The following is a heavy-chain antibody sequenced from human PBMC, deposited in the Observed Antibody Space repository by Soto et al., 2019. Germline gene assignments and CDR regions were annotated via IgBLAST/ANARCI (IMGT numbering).Heavy chain of an antibody. Sequence: QVQLVQSGPEVKQPGASMKISCQASGYSFTHFEMHWVRQAPGQRLEWMGWINTGNGDTKYSQKFQGRVTFTRDTSASTAYLELSGLTSDDTSFYYCAGGLTRLDFWGQGTLVTVSS. J-gene: IGHJ4*02. CDR2: INTGNGDT. CDR1: GYSFTHFE. D-gene: IGHD4-4*01. CDR3: AGGLTRLDF. V-gene: IGHV1-3*04.